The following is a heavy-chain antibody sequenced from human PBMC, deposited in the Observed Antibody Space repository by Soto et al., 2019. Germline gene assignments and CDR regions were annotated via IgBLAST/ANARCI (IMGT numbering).Heavy chain of an antibody. CDR3: ARVSSSGWEFDY. CDR2: ISGDGAAT. V-gene: IGHV3-23*01. Sequence: GALRLSCVASGFTFSNYAMSWVRQTPGRGLEWVSAISGDGAATYFANFLRGRFIISRDNSRNTLYLQMDTMRGGDTAIYYCARVSSSGWEFDYWRQGT. D-gene: IGHD6-19*01. CDR1: GFTFSNYA. J-gene: IGHJ4*02.